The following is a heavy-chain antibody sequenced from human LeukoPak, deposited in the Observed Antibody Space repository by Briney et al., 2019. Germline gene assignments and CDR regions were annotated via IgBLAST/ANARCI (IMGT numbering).Heavy chain of an antibody. J-gene: IGHJ6*02. Sequence: GGSLRLSCAASGFTVSSNYMSWFRQAQGKGLRRASVIYRGGSTYYAASVKGRFTISRDNAKNSLYLQMNSLRAEDTAVYYCASLPPSMVRGVYFYYYGMDVWGQGTAVTVSS. CDR3: ASLPPSMVRGVYFYYYGMDV. CDR1: GFTVSSNY. D-gene: IGHD3-10*01. V-gene: IGHV3-53*01. CDR2: IYRGGST.